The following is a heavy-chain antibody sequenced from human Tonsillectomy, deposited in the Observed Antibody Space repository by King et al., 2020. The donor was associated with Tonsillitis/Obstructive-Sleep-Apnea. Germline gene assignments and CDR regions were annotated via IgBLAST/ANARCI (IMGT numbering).Heavy chain of an antibody. V-gene: IGHV3-13*01. CDR2: IGTAGDT. J-gene: IGHJ3*02. Sequence: VQLVESGGGLVQPGGSLRLSCAASGFTFSRYDMHWVRQATGKGLEWVSAIGTAGDTYYADSVKGRFTISRENAQNSLYLQMNSLRAGDTAVYYCARGGFFYGCFCFFPDAFDILGQGTVVT. D-gene: IGHD3-10*01. CDR3: ARGGFFYGCFCFFPDAFDI. CDR1: GFTFSRYD.